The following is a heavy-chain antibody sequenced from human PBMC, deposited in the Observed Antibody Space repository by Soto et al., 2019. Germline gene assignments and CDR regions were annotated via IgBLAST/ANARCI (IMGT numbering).Heavy chain of an antibody. Sequence: TLSLTCAVYGGSFSGYYWSWIRQPPGKGLEWIGEINHSGSTNYNPSLKSRVTISVDTSKNQFSLKLSSVTAADTAVYYCARAQRYYYIAAAGTFWFDPWGQGTLVTVSS. V-gene: IGHV4-34*01. D-gene: IGHD6-13*01. CDR3: ARAQRYYYIAAAGTFWFDP. CDR2: INHSGST. CDR1: GGSFSGYY. J-gene: IGHJ5*02.